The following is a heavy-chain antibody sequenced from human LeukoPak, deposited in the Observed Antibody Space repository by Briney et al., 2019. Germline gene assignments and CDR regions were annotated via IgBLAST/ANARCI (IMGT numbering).Heavy chain of an antibody. J-gene: IGHJ4*02. CDR1: GFSFNNYG. D-gene: IGHD3-16*01. V-gene: IGHV3-33*01. Sequence: GGSLRLSCAASGFSFNNYGMHWVRQAPGKGLEWVAIIWYAGSHKYYADSVKGRFTISRDNSKNTLYLEMSSLRAEDTAVYYCAPDHGGFWGQGTLVTVSS. CDR2: IWYAGSHK. CDR3: APDHGGF.